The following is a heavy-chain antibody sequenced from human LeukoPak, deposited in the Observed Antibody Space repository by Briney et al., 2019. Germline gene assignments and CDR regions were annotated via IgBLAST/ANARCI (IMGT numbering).Heavy chain of an antibody. CDR1: GGSISSSSYY. CDR2: IYYSGST. V-gene: IGHV4-39*07. CDR3: ARDLSFDWFPYYFDY. Sequence: SETLSLTCTVSGGSISSSSYYWGWIRQPPGKGLEWIGSIYYSGSTYYNPSLKSRVTISVDTSKNRFSLKVSSVTAADTAIYYCARDLSFDWFPYYFDYWGQGILVTVSS. J-gene: IGHJ4*02. D-gene: IGHD3-9*01.